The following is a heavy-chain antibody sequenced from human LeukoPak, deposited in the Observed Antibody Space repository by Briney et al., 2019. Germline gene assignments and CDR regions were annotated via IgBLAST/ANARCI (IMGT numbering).Heavy chain of an antibody. CDR2: IIQDGSQK. J-gene: IGHJ4*02. V-gene: IGHV3-7*01. D-gene: IGHD3-22*01. Sequence: GGSLRLSCAASGFTFGTYYMSWFRQAPGKGLEWVANIIQDGSQKYYVDSVKGRFSISRGNGNNSLFLHMSSLRAEDTAVYYCARDLSDTSGYFDYWGQGTLVIVSS. CDR1: GFTFGTYY. CDR3: ARDLSDTSGYFDY.